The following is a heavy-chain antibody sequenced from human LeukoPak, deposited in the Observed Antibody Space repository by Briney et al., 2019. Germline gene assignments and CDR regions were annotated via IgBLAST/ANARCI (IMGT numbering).Heavy chain of an antibody. CDR3: AKARRLLGYMDV. CDR1: GFTVSSNY. V-gene: IGHV3-43*01. CDR2: ISWDGGST. J-gene: IGHJ6*03. D-gene: IGHD4/OR15-4a*01. Sequence: GGSLRLSCAASGFTVSSNYMSWVRQAPGKGLEWVSLISWDGGSTYYADSVKGRFTISRDNSKNSLYLQMNSLRTEDTALYYCAKARRLLGYMDVWGKGTTVTVSS.